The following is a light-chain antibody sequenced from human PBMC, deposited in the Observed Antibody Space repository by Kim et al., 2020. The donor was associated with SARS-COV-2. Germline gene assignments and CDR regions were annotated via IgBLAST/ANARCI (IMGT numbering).Light chain of an antibody. CDR2: YKSDSDK. Sequence: QPVLTQPSSLSASPGASASLTCTLRSGINVGTYRIYWYKQKPGSPPQYLLRYKSDSDKQQGSGVPSRFSGSKDASANAGILLISGLQSEDEADYYCMIWHSSAWVFGGGTQLTVL. CDR3: MIWHSSAWV. V-gene: IGLV5-45*03. J-gene: IGLJ3*02. CDR1: SGINVGTYR.